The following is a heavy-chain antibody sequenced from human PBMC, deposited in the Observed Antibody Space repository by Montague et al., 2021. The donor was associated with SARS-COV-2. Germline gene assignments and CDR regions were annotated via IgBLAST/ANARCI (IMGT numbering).Heavy chain of an antibody. CDR1: GGSITGYY. D-gene: IGHD4-23*01. J-gene: IGHJ3*02. CDR2: TYGGGAV. CDR3: VRDHPYGGPRGAYDI. V-gene: IGHV4-59*01. Sequence: SETLSLTCTVSGGSITGYYWSWLRRTPGKGLEWIAYTYGGGAVNYNPSLGSRVTISTDTSKNQLSLKVNSVTAADTAVYYCVRDHPYGGPRGAYDIWGQGTVVTVSS.